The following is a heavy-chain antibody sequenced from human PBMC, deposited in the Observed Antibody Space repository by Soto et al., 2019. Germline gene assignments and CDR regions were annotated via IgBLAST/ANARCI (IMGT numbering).Heavy chain of an antibody. Sequence: SETLSLTCAVYGGSFSGYYWRWIRQPPGKGLEWIGEINHSGSTNYNPSLKSRVTISVDTSKNQFSLKLSSVTAADTAVYYCARSLYWKHRLYNSRYMYVWGKGTTVTVSS. V-gene: IGHV4-34*01. CDR2: INHSGST. J-gene: IGHJ6*03. D-gene: IGHD1-1*01. CDR3: ARSLYWKHRLYNSRYMYV. CDR1: GGSFSGYY.